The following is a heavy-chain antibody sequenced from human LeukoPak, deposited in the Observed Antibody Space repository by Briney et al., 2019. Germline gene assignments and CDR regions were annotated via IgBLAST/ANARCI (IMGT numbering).Heavy chain of an antibody. V-gene: IGHV3-30*01. CDR2: ISYDGSNK. J-gene: IGHJ4*02. D-gene: IGHD5-18*01. Sequence: GGSLRLSCAASGFTFNSYAMHWVRQAPGKGLEWVAVISYDGSNKYYADSVKGRFTISRDNSKNTVYLQMNGLRAEDTAVYYCARAYEILASPHTAMVPEGGIDYWGQGTLVTVSS. CDR1: GFTFNSYA. CDR3: ARAYEILASPHTAMVPEGGIDY.